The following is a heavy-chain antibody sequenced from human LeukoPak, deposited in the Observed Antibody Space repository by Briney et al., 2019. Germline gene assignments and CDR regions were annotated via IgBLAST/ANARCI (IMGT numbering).Heavy chain of an antibody. CDR3: AITSIAARTPVDY. Sequence: GGSLRLSCAASGFTFSSYEMKWVRQAPGKGLEWVSYISSSGSTIYYADSVKGRFTISRDNAKNSLYLQMNSLRAEDTAVYYCAITSIAARTPVDYWGQGTLVTVSS. CDR2: ISSSGSTI. CDR1: GFTFSSYE. D-gene: IGHD6-6*01. V-gene: IGHV3-48*03. J-gene: IGHJ4*02.